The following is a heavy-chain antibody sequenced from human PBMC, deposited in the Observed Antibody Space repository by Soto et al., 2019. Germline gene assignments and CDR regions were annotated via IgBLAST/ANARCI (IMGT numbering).Heavy chain of an antibody. V-gene: IGHV2-5*02. D-gene: IGHD6-19*01. J-gene: IGHJ1*01. CDR2: TYWDADR. Sequence: QITLKESGPTLVNPTQTLALNCTFSGFSLNTRGVGVAWIRQPPGKALEWLAVTYWDADRRYRPSLTDRLTITKDISTNQVVLTMTNMDPVDTGTYYCAHLVPGPLSFAYWGQGALVTVSS. CDR3: AHLVPGPLSFAY. CDR1: GFSLNTRGVG.